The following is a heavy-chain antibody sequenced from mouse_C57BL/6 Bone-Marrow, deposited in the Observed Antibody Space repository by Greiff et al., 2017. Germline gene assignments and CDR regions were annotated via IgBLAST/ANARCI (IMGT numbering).Heavy chain of an antibody. J-gene: IGHJ4*01. V-gene: IGHV1-5*01. D-gene: IGHD2-4*01. Sequence: SGTVLARPGASVKMSCKTSGYTFTSYWMHWVKQRPGQGLGWIGAIYPGNSDTSYNQKFKGKAKLTAVTSASTAYMELSSLTNEDSAVYYCTRDYDYVYAMDYWGQGTSVTVSS. CDR3: TRDYDYVYAMDY. CDR2: IYPGNSDT. CDR1: GYTFTSYW.